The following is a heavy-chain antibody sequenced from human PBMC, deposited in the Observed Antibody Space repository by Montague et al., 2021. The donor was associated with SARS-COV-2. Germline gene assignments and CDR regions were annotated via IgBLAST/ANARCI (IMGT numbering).Heavy chain of an antibody. D-gene: IGHD3-10*01. CDR1: GITVSSNY. CDR2: LYSGGST. CDR3: ARDLREIGGMDV. J-gene: IGHJ6*02. V-gene: IGHV3-66*02. Sequence: SLSLSCAASGITVSSNYMSWVRQAPGKGLEWVSLLYSGGSTFYADSVKGRFTISRDNSKNTLYLQMNSLRPEDTAVYYCARDLREIGGMDVWGQGTTVTVSS.